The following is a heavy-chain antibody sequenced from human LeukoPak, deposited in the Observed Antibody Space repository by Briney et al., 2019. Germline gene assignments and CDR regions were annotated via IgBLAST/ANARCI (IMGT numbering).Heavy chain of an antibody. Sequence: GGSLRLSCAASGFTFSSYAMSGVRQAPGKGLEWVSAISGSGGSTYYADSVKGRFTISRDNSKNTLYLQMNSLRAEDTAVYYCAKKGFGELVIDYWGQGTLVTVSS. CDR2: ISGSGGST. CDR1: GFTFSSYA. CDR3: AKKGFGELVIDY. V-gene: IGHV3-23*01. J-gene: IGHJ4*02. D-gene: IGHD3-10*01.